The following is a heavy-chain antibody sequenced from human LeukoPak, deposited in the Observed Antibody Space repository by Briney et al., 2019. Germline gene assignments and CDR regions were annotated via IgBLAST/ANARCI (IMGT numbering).Heavy chain of an antibody. D-gene: IGHD6-13*01. CDR3: AKDRIAGADYYYGMDV. V-gene: IGHV3-23*01. CDR2: ISGSGGST. Sequence: GGSLRLSCAASGFTFSNFAMSWVRQAPGKGLEWVSAISGSGGSTYYADSVKGRFTISRDNSKNTLYLQMNSLRAEDTAVYYCAKDRIAGADYYYGMDVWGQGTTVTVSS. CDR1: GFTFSNFA. J-gene: IGHJ6*02.